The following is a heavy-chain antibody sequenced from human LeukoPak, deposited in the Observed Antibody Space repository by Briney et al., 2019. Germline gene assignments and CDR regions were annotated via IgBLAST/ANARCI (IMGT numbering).Heavy chain of an antibody. CDR2: LNSDGSST. CDR3: ARGGRDKYFDWGIVYY. Sequence: GGSLRLSCAASGFTFSNYWMHRVRQAPGKGLVWVSRLNSDGSSTSYADSVKGRFTISRDNSKNTLYLQMNSLRAEDTAVYYCARGGRDKYFDWGIVYYWGQGTLVTVSS. J-gene: IGHJ4*02. CDR1: GFTFSNYW. D-gene: IGHD3-9*01. V-gene: IGHV3-74*01.